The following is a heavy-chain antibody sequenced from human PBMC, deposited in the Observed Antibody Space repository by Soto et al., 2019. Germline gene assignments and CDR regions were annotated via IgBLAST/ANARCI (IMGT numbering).Heavy chain of an antibody. CDR1: GGSISSGGYS. D-gene: IGHD3-10*01. V-gene: IGHV4-30-2*01. CDR2: IYHSGST. J-gene: IGHJ4*02. Sequence: SETLSLTCAVSGGSISSGGYSWSWIRQPPGKGLEWIGYIYHSGSTYYNPSLKSRVTISVDRSKNQFSLKLSSVTAADTAVYYCARGAIHSGIDYWGQGTLVTVSS. CDR3: ARGAIHSGIDY.